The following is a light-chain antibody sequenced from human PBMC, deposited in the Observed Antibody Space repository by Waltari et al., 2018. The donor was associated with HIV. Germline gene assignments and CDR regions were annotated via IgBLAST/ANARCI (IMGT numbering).Light chain of an antibody. J-gene: IGKJ1*01. CDR3: QQRSNWPPT. CDR1: QSVSSY. CDR2: DAS. V-gene: IGKV3-11*01. Sequence: EIVLTQSPATLSLSPGERATLSCRASQSVSSYLAWYQQKPGQAPRLLIYDASNRATGIPAMFSGSGSGTDFTLTISILEPEDFAVYYCQQRSNWPPTFGQGTKVEIK.